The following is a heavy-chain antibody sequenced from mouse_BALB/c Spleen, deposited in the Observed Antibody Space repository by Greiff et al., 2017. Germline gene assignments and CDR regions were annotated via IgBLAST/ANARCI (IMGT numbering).Heavy chain of an antibody. V-gene: IGHV1-7*01. J-gene: IGHJ3*01. CDR1: GYTFTSYW. D-gene: IGHD1-1*01. Sequence: QVQLQQSGAELAKPGASVKMSCKASGYTFTSYWMHWVKQRPGQGLEWIGYINPSTGYTEYTQKFKDKATLTADKSSSTAYMQLSSLTSEDSAVSFCARGGGSSPFAYWGQGTLVTVSA. CDR2: INPSTGYT. CDR3: ARGGGSSPFAY.